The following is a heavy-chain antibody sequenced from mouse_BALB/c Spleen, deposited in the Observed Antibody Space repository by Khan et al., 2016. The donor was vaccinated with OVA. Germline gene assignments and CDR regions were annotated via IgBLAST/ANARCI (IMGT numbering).Heavy chain of an antibody. J-gene: IGHJ4*01. D-gene: IGHD2-3*01. CDR3: ARDGSRYNYAMDY. Sequence: EVQLQESGPGLVKPSQSLSLTCTVTGYSITSDYVWNWIRQLPGNKLEWMGYISSSGSTNYNPALKSRTSITRDTSKNQFFLQLNLVTTEDTATYYCARDGSRYNYAMDYWGQGTSVTVSS. CDR2: ISSSGST. CDR1: GYSITSDYV. V-gene: IGHV3-2*02.